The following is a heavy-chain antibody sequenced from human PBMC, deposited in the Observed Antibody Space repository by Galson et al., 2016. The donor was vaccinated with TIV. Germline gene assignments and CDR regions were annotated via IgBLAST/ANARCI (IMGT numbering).Heavy chain of an antibody. V-gene: IGHV1-69*02. D-gene: IGHD6-13*01. Sequence: SVKVSCKASGGTFSTYTLSWVRQAPGQGLEWMGRIIPILGMTNYAQKFQGRVTITADKSTSTAYMELSSLRSEDTAVYYCAGRHPSEAAADYWGQGTLVTVSS. CDR1: GGTFSTYT. CDR3: AGRHPSEAAADY. J-gene: IGHJ4*02. CDR2: IIPILGMT.